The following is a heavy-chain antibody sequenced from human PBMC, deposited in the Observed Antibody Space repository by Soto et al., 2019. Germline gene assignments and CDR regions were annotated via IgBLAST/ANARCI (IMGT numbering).Heavy chain of an antibody. J-gene: IGHJ4*02. CDR1: GGSISSYY. CDR3: ARGSRHSSSWPFDY. D-gene: IGHD6-13*01. Sequence: SETLSLTCTVSGGSISSYYWSWIRQPPGKGLEWIGYIYYSGSTNYNPSLKSRVTISVDTSKNQFSLKLSSVTAADTAVYYCARGSRHSSSWPFDYWGQGTLVTVSS. V-gene: IGHV4-59*01. CDR2: IYYSGST.